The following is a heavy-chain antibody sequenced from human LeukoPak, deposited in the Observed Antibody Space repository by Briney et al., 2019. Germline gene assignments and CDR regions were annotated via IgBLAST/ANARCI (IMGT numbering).Heavy chain of an antibody. V-gene: IGHV4-38-2*02. J-gene: IGHJ4*02. CDR1: GYSISSGYY. CDR3: ARGRYDYVWGSYRPFDY. Sequence: SETLSLTCTVSGYSISSGYYWGWIRQPPGKGLEWIGSIYHSGSTNYNPSLKSRVTISVDTSKNQFSLKLSSVTAADTAVYYCARGRYDYVWGSYRPFDYWGQGTLVTVSS. D-gene: IGHD3-16*02. CDR2: IYHSGST.